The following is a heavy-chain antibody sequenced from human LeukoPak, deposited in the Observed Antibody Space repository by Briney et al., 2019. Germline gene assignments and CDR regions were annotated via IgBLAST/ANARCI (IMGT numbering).Heavy chain of an antibody. CDR2: IYTSGST. V-gene: IGHV4-4*09. D-gene: IGHD2-2*01. J-gene: IGHJ5*02. CDR3: ARLHGHCSSTSCFP. CDR1: GGSISSYY. Sequence: SETLSLTCTVSGGSISSYYWSWIRQPPGKGLEWIGYIYTSGSTNYNPSLKSGATISVDTSKNQFSLKLSSLTAADTAVYYCARLHGHCSSTSCFPWGQGTLVTVSS.